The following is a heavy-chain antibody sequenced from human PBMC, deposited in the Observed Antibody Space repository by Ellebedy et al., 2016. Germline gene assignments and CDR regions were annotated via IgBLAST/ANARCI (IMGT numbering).Heavy chain of an antibody. Sequence: SETLSLTXTVSGGSISSYYWSWIRQPPGKGLEWIGYIYYSGSTNYNPSLKSRVTISVDTSKNQFSLKLSSVTAADTAVYYCARIPAGYCSSTSCYEMDYYGMDVWGQGTTVTVSS. D-gene: IGHD2-2*01. J-gene: IGHJ6*02. CDR2: IYYSGST. CDR1: GGSISSYY. V-gene: IGHV4-59*01. CDR3: ARIPAGYCSSTSCYEMDYYGMDV.